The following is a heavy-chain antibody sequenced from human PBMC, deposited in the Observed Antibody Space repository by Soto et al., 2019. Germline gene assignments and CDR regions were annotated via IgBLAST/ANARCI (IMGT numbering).Heavy chain of an antibody. CDR3: SSVPDVGVVITSFDY. V-gene: IGHV3-48*02. J-gene: IGHJ4*02. CDR1: GFTFSSYS. Sequence: EVQLVESGGGLVQPGGSLRLSCAASGFTFSSYSMNWVRQAPGKGLEWVSYISSSSSTIYYADSVKGRFTISRDNDKNSLYLQMNSLRDKDTAVYYCSSVPDVGVVITSFDYWGQGTLVTVSS. CDR2: ISSSSSTI. D-gene: IGHD3-3*01.